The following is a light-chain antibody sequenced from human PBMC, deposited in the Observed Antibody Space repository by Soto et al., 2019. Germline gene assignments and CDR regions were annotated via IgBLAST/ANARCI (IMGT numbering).Light chain of an antibody. J-gene: IGKJ1*01. V-gene: IGKV3-15*01. CDR2: GVS. CDR1: QSLKSN. Sequence: EVVLTQSPTTLSVSPGERATLSCRASQSLKSNLAWYQQKPGQPPRLLIYGVSTRATGVPARFSGSGSGTEFTLTISSLQSEDFAVYYCHQYNNWPPWTFGQGTKVEIK. CDR3: HQYNNWPPWT.